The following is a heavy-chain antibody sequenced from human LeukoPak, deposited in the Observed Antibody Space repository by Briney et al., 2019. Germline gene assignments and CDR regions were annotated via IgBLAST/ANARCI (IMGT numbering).Heavy chain of an antibody. CDR3: ARELGSLGRVDY. D-gene: IGHD7-27*01. V-gene: IGHV4-4*07. J-gene: IGHJ4*02. CDR2: IYTSGST. CDR1: GGSISSYY. Sequence: KSSETLSLTCTVSGGSISSYYWGWIRQPAGKGLEWIGRIYTSGSTNYNPSLKSRVTISVDKSKNQFSLKLSSVTAADTAVYYCARELGSLGRVDYWGQGTLVTVSS.